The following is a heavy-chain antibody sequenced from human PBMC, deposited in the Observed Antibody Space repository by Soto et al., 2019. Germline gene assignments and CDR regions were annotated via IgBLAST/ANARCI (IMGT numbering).Heavy chain of an antibody. J-gene: IGHJ4*02. V-gene: IGHV2-5*02. D-gene: IGHD1-1*01. Sequence: QITLKESGPPLVKPTQTLTLTCTFSGFSLSTTRVAVGWIRQPPGKALEWLALIYWDDDKRYSPFLKDRLTVTKDTTKNCVVPTRNYMDAVDTATYYSAHNVGACLGYDFDYWGQGNRDTVSS. CDR3: AHNVGACLGYDFDY. CDR2: IYWDDDK. CDR1: GFSLSTTRVA.